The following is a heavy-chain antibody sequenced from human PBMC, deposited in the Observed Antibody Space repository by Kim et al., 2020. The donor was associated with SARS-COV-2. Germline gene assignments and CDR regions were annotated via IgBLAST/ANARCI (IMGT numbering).Heavy chain of an antibody. D-gene: IGHD1-1*01. CDR3: TREGGIAYNLFDY. V-gene: IGHV5-51*01. CDR1: GYRFSSYW. Sequence: GESLKISWKGSGYRFSSYWIARGRQMPGKGLEWMGIIYPGDSDARYNPFCRGQITLPVDNSISTSYLQRSSLKASDTAMYYWTREGGIAYNLFDYLGQGTQVTASS. J-gene: IGHJ4*02. CDR2: IYPGDSDA.